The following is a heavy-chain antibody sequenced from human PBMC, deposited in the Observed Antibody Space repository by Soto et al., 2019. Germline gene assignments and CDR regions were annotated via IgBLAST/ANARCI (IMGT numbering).Heavy chain of an antibody. D-gene: IGHD3-22*01. CDR1: GGSLSSSSYF. CDR2: MYYSGTT. Sequence: SETLSLTCTVSGGSLSSSSYFWGWIRQPPGKGLEWIGSMYYSGTTYYNPSLKSRVTISVDTSKNQFSLKLDSVTAADTAVFYCARLGGYYQAFDSWGQGTLVTVSS. J-gene: IGHJ4*02. CDR3: ARLGGYYQAFDS. V-gene: IGHV4-39*01.